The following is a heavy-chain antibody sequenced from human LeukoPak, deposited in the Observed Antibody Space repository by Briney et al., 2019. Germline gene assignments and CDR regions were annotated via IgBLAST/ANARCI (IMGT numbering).Heavy chain of an antibody. J-gene: IGHJ4*02. D-gene: IGHD3-10*01. CDR3: VRSYSANERDY. V-gene: IGHV1-2*02. CDR1: GYTFTGYY. Sequence: ASVKVSCKASGYTFTGYYMHWVRQAPGQGLEWMGWINPNSGGTNYAQKFQGRVTMTRDTSISTVYMDLSRLRSDDTAVYYCVRSYSANERDYWGQGTLVTVSS. CDR2: INPNSGGT.